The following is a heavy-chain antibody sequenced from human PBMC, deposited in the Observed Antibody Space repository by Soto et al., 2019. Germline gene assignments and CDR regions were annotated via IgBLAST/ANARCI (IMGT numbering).Heavy chain of an antibody. J-gene: IGHJ4*02. D-gene: IGHD6-6*01. CDR3: AREPCIAALPFDY. CDR2: INHSGST. CDR1: GGSFSGYY. V-gene: IGHV4-34*01. Sequence: SETLSLTCAVYGGSFSGYYWSWIRQPPGKGLEWIGEINHSGSTNYNPSLKSRVTISVDTSKNQFSLKLSSVTAADTAVYYCAREPCIAALPFDYWGQGTLVTVSS.